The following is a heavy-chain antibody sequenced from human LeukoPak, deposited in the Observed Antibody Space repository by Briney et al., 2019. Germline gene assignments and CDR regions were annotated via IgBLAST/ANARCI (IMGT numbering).Heavy chain of an antibody. CDR3: AKTRYSSGWYDAFDI. J-gene: IGHJ3*02. D-gene: IGHD6-19*01. CDR1: GFTFSSYA. CDR2: ISGSGGST. V-gene: IGHV3-23*01. Sequence: GGSLRLSCAASGFTFSSYAMSWVRQAPGKGLEWVSAISGSGGSTYYADSVKGRFTISRDNSKNTLYLQVNSLRAEDTAVYYCAKTRYSSGWYDAFDIWGQGTMVTVSS.